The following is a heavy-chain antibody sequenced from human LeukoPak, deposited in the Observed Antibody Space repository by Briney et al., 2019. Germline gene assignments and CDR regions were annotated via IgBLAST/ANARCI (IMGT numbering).Heavy chain of an antibody. J-gene: IGHJ4*02. V-gene: IGHV4-34*01. Sequence: PSETLSLTCAVYGGSFSGYYWSWIRQPPGKGLEWIGEINHSGSTNYNPSLKSRVTISVDTSKNQFSLRLSSVTAADTAVYYCARVCSGGSCAQMGLDYWGQGTLSPSPQ. CDR1: GGSFSGYY. D-gene: IGHD2-15*01. CDR3: ARVCSGGSCAQMGLDY. CDR2: INHSGST.